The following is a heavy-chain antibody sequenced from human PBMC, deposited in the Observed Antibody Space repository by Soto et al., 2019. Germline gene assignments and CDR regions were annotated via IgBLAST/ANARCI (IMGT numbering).Heavy chain of an antibody. CDR1: GGSISAINNHCSNHY. Sequence: PSETLSLTCTVSGGSISAINNHCSNHYCSWIRLSPRKGLEWIGYISNIGFTRYNPSLKRRVSISVDTSKNQFSLKLTSVTAADTAVYYCTTQGFGGLHGLVDVWGQGTTVTVSS. J-gene: IGHJ6*02. D-gene: IGHD3-10*01. CDR3: TTQGFGGLHGLVDV. CDR2: ISNIGFT. V-gene: IGHV4-61*05.